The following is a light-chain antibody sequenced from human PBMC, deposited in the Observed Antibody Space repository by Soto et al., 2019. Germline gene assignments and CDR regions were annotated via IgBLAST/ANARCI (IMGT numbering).Light chain of an antibody. CDR1: QSISSH. J-gene: IGKJ4*01. V-gene: IGKV1-39*01. CDR3: QQRYNFPLT. CDR2: GAS. Sequence: SQMTESPSSLSDSVGDRVTVTCRASQSISSHLNWYQQKPGVAPKVLIYGASTLQGGVPSRFSGSGSGTEFTLTISSLQPEDFATYYCQQRYNFPLTFGGGTKV.